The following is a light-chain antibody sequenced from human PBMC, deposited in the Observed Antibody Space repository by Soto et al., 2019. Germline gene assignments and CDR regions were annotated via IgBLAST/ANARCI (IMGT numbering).Light chain of an antibody. CDR1: ALPKQY. CDR3: QSADSSGTYVV. Sequence: SYELTQPPSVSVSPVQTARITCSGDALPKQYAYWYQQKPGQAPVLVIYKDSERPSGIPERFSGSSSGTTVTLTISGVQAEDEADYCCQSADSSGTYVVFGGGTKLTVL. V-gene: IGLV3-25*03. CDR2: KDS. J-gene: IGLJ2*01.